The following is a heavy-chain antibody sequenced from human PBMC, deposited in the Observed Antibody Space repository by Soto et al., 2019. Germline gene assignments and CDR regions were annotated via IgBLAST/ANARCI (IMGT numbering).Heavy chain of an antibody. V-gene: IGHV3-23*01. D-gene: IGHD2-21*02. CDR1: GFTFSNYA. CDR2: ISGGGGSS. J-gene: IGHJ4*02. Sequence: EVQLLESGGGLVQPGWSLRLSCAASGFTFSNYAMSWVRQAPGKGLEWVSGISGGGGSSYHGDSVKRWFTISRDSSTNTLYLQLDALCAGDPAVYYSARNCGVDCRSVFFYWGQGTMVIVSS. CDR3: ARNCGVDCRSVFFY.